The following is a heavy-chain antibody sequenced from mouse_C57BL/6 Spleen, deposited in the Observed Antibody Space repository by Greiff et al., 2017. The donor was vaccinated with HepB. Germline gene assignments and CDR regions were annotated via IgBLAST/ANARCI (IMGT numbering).Heavy chain of an antibody. CDR3: ARSGITTVVATSEYAMDY. CDR2: INPNYGTT. Sequence: EVQLQQSGPELVKPGASVKISCKASGYSFTDYNMNWVKQSNGKSLEWIGVINPNYGTTSYNQKFKGKATLTVDQSSSTAYMQLNSLTSEDSAVYYCARSGITTVVATSEYAMDYWGQGTSVTVSS. V-gene: IGHV1-39*01. D-gene: IGHD1-1*01. J-gene: IGHJ4*01. CDR1: GYSFTDYN.